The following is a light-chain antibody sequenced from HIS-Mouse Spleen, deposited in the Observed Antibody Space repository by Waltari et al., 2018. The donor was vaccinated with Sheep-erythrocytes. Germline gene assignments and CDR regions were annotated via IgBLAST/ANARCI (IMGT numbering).Light chain of an antibody. CDR3: QQRSNWPLT. Sequence: EIVLTQSPATLSLSPGERATLSCRASQSVSSYLAWYPQQPGQAPRLLIHDAYNRATGMPARFSGSGSGTDFTLTISRLEPEDFAVYYCQQRSNWPLTFGGGTKVEIK. V-gene: IGKV3-11*01. CDR2: DAY. J-gene: IGKJ4*01. CDR1: QSVSSY.